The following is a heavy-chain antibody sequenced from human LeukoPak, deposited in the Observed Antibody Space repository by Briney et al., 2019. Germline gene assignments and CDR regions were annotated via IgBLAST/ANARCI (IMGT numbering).Heavy chain of an antibody. V-gene: IGHV3-33*01. CDR1: GFTFSSYG. D-gene: IGHD2-15*01. Sequence: GSLKLSCATSGFTFSSYGMHWVRQAPGQGLEWVAVIWVGGSNKYYADSVKGRFTISRDNSKNTLYLQMNSLRAEDTAVYYCARDYIVVVVAATPYYYYYGMDVWGQGTTVTVSS. CDR3: ARDYIVVVVAATPYYYYYGMDV. J-gene: IGHJ6*02. CDR2: IWVGGSNK.